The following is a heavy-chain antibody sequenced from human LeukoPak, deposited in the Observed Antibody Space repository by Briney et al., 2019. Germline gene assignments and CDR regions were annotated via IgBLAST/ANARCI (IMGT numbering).Heavy chain of an antibody. CDR3: AAVVPAVMGYFDY. Sequence: SVKVSCKASGGTFSSYALSWVRQAPGQGLEWMGGIIPIFGTANYAQKFQGRVTITADGSTSTAYMELSSLRSKDTAVYYCAAVVPAVMGYFDYWGQGTLVTVSS. V-gene: IGHV1-69*13. CDR2: IIPIFGTA. J-gene: IGHJ4*02. D-gene: IGHD2-2*01. CDR1: GGTFSSYA.